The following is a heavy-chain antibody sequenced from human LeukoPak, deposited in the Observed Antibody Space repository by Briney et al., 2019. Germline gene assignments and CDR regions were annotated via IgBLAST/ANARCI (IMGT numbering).Heavy chain of an antibody. V-gene: IGHV1-2*02. CDR1: GYTFTAYY. D-gene: IGHD4-23*01. J-gene: IGHJ5*02. CDR3: ARGFGGDP. Sequence: GASVKVSCKASGYTFTAYYLHWVRQAPGQGLEWMGWINPNSGGTNYAQSFQGRVSMTRDTSIGTAYMELSRLTSDDTALYYCARGFGGDPWGQGTLVTVSS. CDR2: INPNSGGT.